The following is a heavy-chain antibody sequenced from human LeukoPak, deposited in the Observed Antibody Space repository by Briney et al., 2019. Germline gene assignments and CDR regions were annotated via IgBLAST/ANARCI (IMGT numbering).Heavy chain of an antibody. D-gene: IGHD6-19*01. V-gene: IGHV3-9*01. Sequence: GGSLRLSCVASGLTIGSRYMNWVGQAPGKGLEWVSGISWNSGSIDYADSVKGRFTISRDNAKNSLYLQMNSLRVEDTAFYYCAKDNRRHYTSGPNPDSLHWGQGALVTVSS. CDR3: AKDNRRHYTSGPNPDSLH. CDR2: ISWNSGSI. CDR1: GLTIGSRY. J-gene: IGHJ4*02.